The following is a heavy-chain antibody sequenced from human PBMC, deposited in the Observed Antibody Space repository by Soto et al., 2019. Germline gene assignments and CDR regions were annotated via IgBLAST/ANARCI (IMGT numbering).Heavy chain of an antibody. V-gene: IGHV3-15*01. CDR1: GFTFSNAW. D-gene: IGHD3-16*01. Sequence: GALRLSCVASGFTFSNAWMNWVRQAPGKGLEWLGRIKSKSDGGTIDYGAPVKGRITISREDSKDTLYLQINSLKIEDTAIYYCTRNRPVGEWLLTSNHYGLEGWGRGTTVGVAS. CDR2: IKSKSDGGTI. CDR3: TRNRPVGEWLLTSNHYGLEG. J-gene: IGHJ6*02.